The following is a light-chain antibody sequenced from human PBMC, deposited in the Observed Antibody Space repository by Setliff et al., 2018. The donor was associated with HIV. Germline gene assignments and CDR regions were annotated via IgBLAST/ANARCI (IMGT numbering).Light chain of an antibody. CDR3: SSYAITNTLP. J-gene: IGLJ1*01. CDR2: EVR. Sequence: QSALTQPASVSGSPGQSITISCTGTSSDVGGYSHVSWYQQHPGKAPKLIIYEVRNRPSGVSNRVSGSKSGNTASLTISGLQAEDEADYYCSSYAITNTLPFGTGTKVTVL. CDR1: SSDVGGYSH. V-gene: IGLV2-14*01.